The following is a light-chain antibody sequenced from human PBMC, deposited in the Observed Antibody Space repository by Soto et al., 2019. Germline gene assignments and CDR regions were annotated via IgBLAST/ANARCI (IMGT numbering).Light chain of an antibody. CDR3: CSYAGTYIYV. J-gene: IGLJ2*01. Sequence: QSVLTQPRSLSGSPGQSVTISCTGTSSDVGGYNYVSWYQQHPGKAPKLMIYDVTQRPSGVPDRFSGSKSGNTASLTISGLQTEDEADYYCCSYAGTYIYVFGGGTQLTVL. V-gene: IGLV2-11*01. CDR2: DVT. CDR1: SSDVGGYNY.